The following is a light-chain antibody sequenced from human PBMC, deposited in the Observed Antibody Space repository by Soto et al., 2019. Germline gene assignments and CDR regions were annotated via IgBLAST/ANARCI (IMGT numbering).Light chain of an antibody. CDR3: SSYTSSSPLVV. CDR2: DVA. V-gene: IGLV2-14*01. CDR1: SSDIGGYNY. Sequence: QSVLTQPASVSGSPGQSITIPCTGTSSDIGGYNYVSWYQQHPGKAPKLMIYDVADRPSGVSNRFSGSKSDNTASLTISGLQAEDGADYYCSSYTSSSPLVVFGGGTKLTVL. J-gene: IGLJ2*01.